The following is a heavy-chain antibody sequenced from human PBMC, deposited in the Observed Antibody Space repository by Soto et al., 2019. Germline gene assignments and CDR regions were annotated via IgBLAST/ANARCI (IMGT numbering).Heavy chain of an antibody. CDR2: IYHSGST. Sequence: SETLSLTSAVSGYSISSGYYWGWIRQPPGKGLEWIGSIYHSGSTYYNPSLKSRVTISVDTSKNQFSLKLSSVTAADTAVYYCARDSEVDTAMVAPDYYYYGMDVWGQGTTVTVSS. D-gene: IGHD5-18*01. V-gene: IGHV4-38-2*02. CDR1: GYSISSGYY. CDR3: ARDSEVDTAMVAPDYYYYGMDV. J-gene: IGHJ6*02.